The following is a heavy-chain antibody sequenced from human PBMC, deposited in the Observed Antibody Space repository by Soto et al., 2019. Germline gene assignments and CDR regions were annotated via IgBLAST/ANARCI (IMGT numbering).Heavy chain of an antibody. V-gene: IGHV3-33*01. J-gene: IGHJ5*02. CDR3: ARGGEGGWFDP. D-gene: IGHD3-10*01. CDR2: IWYDGSNK. CDR1: GFTFSSYG. Sequence: QVQLVESGGGVVQPGRSLRLSCAASGFTFSSYGMHWVRQAPGKGLEWVAVIWYDGSNKYYADSVKGRFTISRDNSKNPLDRQMQSLGGEETAVYYCARGGEGGWFDPWGQGALVTVSS.